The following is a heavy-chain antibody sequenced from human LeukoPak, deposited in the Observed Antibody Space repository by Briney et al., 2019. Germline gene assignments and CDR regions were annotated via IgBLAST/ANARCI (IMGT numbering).Heavy chain of an antibody. V-gene: IGHV3-23*01. D-gene: IGHD3-3*01. CDR3: ADYGVSGVRNNFY. Sequence: AGGSLRLSCSASGFTFSNYAMHWVRQAPGEGLEWVSTISVASNTFYADSVKGRFTISRDNSRNTVYLQMTSLRADDTAVYYCADYGVSGVRNNFYWGQGTLVTVSS. CDR1: GFTFSNYA. J-gene: IGHJ4*02. CDR2: ISVASNT.